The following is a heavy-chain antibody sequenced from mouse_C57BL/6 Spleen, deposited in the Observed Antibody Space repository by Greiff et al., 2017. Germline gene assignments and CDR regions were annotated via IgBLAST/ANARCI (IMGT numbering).Heavy chain of an antibody. Sequence: EVKLMESGGGLVQPGGSLKLSCAASGFTFSDYGMAWVRQAPRKGPEWVAFISNLAYSIYYADTVTGRFTISRENAKNTLYLEMSSLRSEDTAMYYCARQGVGISNSYYFDDWGQGTTLTVSS. V-gene: IGHV5-15*01. D-gene: IGHD2-5*01. J-gene: IGHJ2*01. CDR1: GFTFSDYG. CDR2: ISNLAYSI. CDR3: ARQGVGISNSYYFDD.